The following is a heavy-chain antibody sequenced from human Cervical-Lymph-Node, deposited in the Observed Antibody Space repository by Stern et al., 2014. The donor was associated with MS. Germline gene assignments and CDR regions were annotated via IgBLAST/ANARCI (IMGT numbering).Heavy chain of an antibody. D-gene: IGHD6-13*01. CDR1: GYTLTDYS. Sequence: QLVQSGSELKKSGASVKVSCKASGYTLTDYSINWARQAPGQGLEWMGKINTNTGNPKYAQGFTGRYVFSLDTSASTAYLQISSLKSEDTAVYYCARDSSSIWYDVSAPRDDYWGQGTLVTVSS. V-gene: IGHV7-4-1*02. CDR3: ARDSSSIWYDVSAPRDDY. CDR2: INTNTGNP. J-gene: IGHJ4*02.